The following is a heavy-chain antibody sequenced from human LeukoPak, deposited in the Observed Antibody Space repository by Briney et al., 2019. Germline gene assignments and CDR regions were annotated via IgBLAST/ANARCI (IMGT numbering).Heavy chain of an antibody. D-gene: IGHD2-2*01. V-gene: IGHV4-30-2*01. CDR1: GGSISSGGYS. CDR2: MYHSGTT. CDR3: ARAALVGSSTSGYFDY. Sequence: SETLSLTCAVSGGSISSGGYSWSWIRQPPGKGLEWIAYMYHSGTTYYNPSLKSRVTMSADRSKNQFSLKLSSVTAADTAVYYCARAALVGSSTSGYFDYWGQGTLVTVFS. J-gene: IGHJ4*02.